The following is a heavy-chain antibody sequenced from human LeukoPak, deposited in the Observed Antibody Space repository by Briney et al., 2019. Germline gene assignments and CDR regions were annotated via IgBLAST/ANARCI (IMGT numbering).Heavy chain of an antibody. Sequence: SETLSLTCGVSGGSISGTNWWSWVRPPPGQGLEWIGEISLALQTNYNPSLNGRVTMSLDKSSNQLSLHLTSVTAADTATYFCSRESGPFCPFGYWGQGTLVIVSS. V-gene: IGHV4/OR15-8*02. D-gene: IGHD1-26*01. J-gene: IGHJ4*02. CDR1: GGSISGTNW. CDR3: SRESGPFCPFGY. CDR2: ISLALQT.